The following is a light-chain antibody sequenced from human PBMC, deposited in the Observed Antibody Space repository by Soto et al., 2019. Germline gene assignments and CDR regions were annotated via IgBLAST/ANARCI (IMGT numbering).Light chain of an antibody. CDR2: DAS. Sequence: VLTQSPATLSLSPVERATLSCMASLNVNSYLAWYQQKPGQAPRLLIYDASNRAAGIPARFSGSGSGTDFTLTISSLEPEDFAIYYCQQRQYWPPITFGQGTRLEIK. J-gene: IGKJ5*01. CDR1: LNVNSY. V-gene: IGKV3-11*01. CDR3: QQRQYWPPIT.